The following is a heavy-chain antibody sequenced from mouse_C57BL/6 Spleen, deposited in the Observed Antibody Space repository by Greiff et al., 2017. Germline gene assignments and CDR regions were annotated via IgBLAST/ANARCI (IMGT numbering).Heavy chain of an antibody. D-gene: IGHD1-1*02. CDR3: ARDAPSIHYGYFDV. J-gene: IGHJ1*03. CDR1: GYSITSGYY. CDR2: ISYDGSN. Sequence: EVKLMESGPGLVKPSQSLSLTCSVTGYSITSGYYWNWIRQFPGNKLEWMGYISYDGSNNYNPSLKNRISITRDTSKNQFFLKLNSVTTEDTATYYCARDAPSIHYGYFDVWGTGTTVTVSS. V-gene: IGHV3-6*01.